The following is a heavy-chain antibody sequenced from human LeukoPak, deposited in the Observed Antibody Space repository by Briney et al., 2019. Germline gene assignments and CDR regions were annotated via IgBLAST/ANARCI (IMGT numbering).Heavy chain of an antibody. Sequence: GGSLRLSCGVSGFTISNYAMTWVRQAPGKGLEWVSTISLSGVSTYYADPVKGRFTISRDKSENRLYLQMNSLRAEDTAVYYCAKDSHDSSAYACDIWGQGAMVTVSS. CDR2: ISLSGVST. D-gene: IGHD3-22*01. CDR1: GFTISNYA. CDR3: AKDSHDSSAYACDI. J-gene: IGHJ3*02. V-gene: IGHV3-23*01.